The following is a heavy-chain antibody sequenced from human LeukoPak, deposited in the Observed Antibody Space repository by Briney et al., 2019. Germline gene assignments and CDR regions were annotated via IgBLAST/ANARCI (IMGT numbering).Heavy chain of an antibody. V-gene: IGHV3-48*01. CDR2: ISSSSNAI. Sequence: GGSLRLSCAASGFTFNSYGMNWVRQAPGQGLEWLSYISSSSNAIYYTDSVRGRFTISRDNAKNSLYLQMNSLRAEDTAVYYCARDLYGSGSYEWDYWGQGTLVTVSS. J-gene: IGHJ4*02. D-gene: IGHD3-10*01. CDR1: GFTFNSYG. CDR3: ARDLYGSGSYEWDY.